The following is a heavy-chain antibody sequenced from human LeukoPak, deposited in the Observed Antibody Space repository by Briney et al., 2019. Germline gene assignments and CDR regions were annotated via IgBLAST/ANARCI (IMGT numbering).Heavy chain of an antibody. D-gene: IGHD1-1*01. CDR1: GGSISSYY. CDR2: IYYSGST. Sequence: PSETLSLTCTVSGGSISSYYWSWIRQPPGKGLEWIGYIYYSGSTNYNPSLKSRVTISVDTSKNQFSLKLSSVTAADTAVYYCARHGSQNYYYYGMDVWGQGTTVTVSS. CDR3: ARHGSQNYYYYGMDV. J-gene: IGHJ6*02. V-gene: IGHV4-59*08.